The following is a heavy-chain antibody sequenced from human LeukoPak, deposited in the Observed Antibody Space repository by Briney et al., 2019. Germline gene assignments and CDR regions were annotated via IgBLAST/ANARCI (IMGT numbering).Heavy chain of an antibody. Sequence: SETLSLTCGVSGGAITNYYWNWIRQAPGKGLEWIGYIYYSGTTNYNPSLKSRVTVSVDTSKNQFSLKLSSVTAADTAVYYCARDSSSETDNWYFDLWGRGTLVTVSS. CDR2: IYYSGTT. J-gene: IGHJ2*01. CDR3: ARDSSSETDNWYFDL. D-gene: IGHD6-25*01. CDR1: GGAITNYY. V-gene: IGHV4-59*01.